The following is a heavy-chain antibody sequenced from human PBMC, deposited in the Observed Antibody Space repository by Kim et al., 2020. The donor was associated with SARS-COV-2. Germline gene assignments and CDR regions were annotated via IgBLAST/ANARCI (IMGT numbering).Heavy chain of an antibody. CDR3: AKDHVDTAMDDFYYYYGMDV. CDR1: GFTFSSYA. Sequence: GGSLRLSCAASGFTFSSYAMHWVRQAPGKGLEWVAVIWYDGSNKYYADSVKGRFTISRDNSKNTLYLQMNSLRAEDTAVYYCAKDHVDTAMDDFYYYYGMDVWGQGTTVTVSS. CDR2: IWYDGSNK. D-gene: IGHD5-18*01. J-gene: IGHJ6*02. V-gene: IGHV3-33*06.